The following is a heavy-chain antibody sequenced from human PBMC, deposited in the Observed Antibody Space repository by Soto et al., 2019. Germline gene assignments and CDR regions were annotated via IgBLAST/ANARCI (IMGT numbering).Heavy chain of an antibody. CDR3: GSDTFDDRDY. Sequence: GGTLRLSXAASGFAFSSYWMHWVRQAPGKGLVWVSRIDPYETGINYADSEKGRFTISRDNAKNTLYLQMNSLRAEGTAVYYCGSDTFDDRDYWGQGTLVTVSS. CDR2: IDPYETGI. J-gene: IGHJ4*02. V-gene: IGHV3-74*01. D-gene: IGHD3-22*01. CDR1: GFAFSSYW.